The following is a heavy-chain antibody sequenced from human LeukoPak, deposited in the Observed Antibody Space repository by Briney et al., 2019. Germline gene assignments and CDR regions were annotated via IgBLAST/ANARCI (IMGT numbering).Heavy chain of an antibody. D-gene: IGHD3-3*01. CDR1: GFTFSTSS. CDR3: ARGFWSASNY. CDR2: ISSDGSTI. Sequence: GGSLRLSCAVSGFTFSTSSMNWVRQAPGKGLEWVSYISSDGSTIYYADSVTGRFTISRDNAKNSLYLQMSSLRAEDTAVYYCARGFWSASNYWGQGTPVAVSS. J-gene: IGHJ4*02. V-gene: IGHV3-48*01.